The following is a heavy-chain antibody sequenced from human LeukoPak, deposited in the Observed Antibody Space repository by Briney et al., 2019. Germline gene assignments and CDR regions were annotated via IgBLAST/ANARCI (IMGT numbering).Heavy chain of an antibody. CDR3: AKDLGGYGSGSLYYYYGMDV. CDR1: GFSFDLYS. Sequence: GGSLRLSCTASGFSFDLYSMHWVRQAPGKGLEWVAVIAHDASKEYYEDSVKGRFTISRNNSQNTLYLQMNSLRLEDTAVYYCAKDLGGYGSGSLYYYYGMDVWGQGTTVTVSS. V-gene: IGHV3-30*18. CDR2: IAHDASKE. J-gene: IGHJ6*02. D-gene: IGHD3-10*01.